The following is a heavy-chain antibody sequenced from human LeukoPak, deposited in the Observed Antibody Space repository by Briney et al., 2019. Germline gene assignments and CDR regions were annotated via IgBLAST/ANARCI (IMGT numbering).Heavy chain of an antibody. D-gene: IGHD3-16*01. V-gene: IGHV3-7*01. J-gene: IGHJ4*02. Sequence: PGGSLRLSCSTSGFSFSAAWMSWVRQAPGKGLEWVANIKQDGSESAYLASVKGRFTVSRDNANNFLYLQMNNLRVEDTAVYYCSRDNAAVPGGDYWGQGVLVTVSS. CDR3: SRDNAAVPGGDY. CDR2: IKQDGSES. CDR1: GFSFSAAW.